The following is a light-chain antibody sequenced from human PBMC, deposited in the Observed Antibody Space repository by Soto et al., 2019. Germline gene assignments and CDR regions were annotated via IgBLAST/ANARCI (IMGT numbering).Light chain of an antibody. CDR2: EGS. Sequence: QSALTQPASVSGSPGQSITISCTGTSSDVGSYNLVSWYQQHPGKATKLMIYEGSKRPSGVSNCCSGSKSGNTASLTSSGLQAEDEADYYCCAYAGSSPLFGGGTKLTVL. CDR3: CAYAGSSPL. V-gene: IGLV2-23*01. J-gene: IGLJ2*01. CDR1: SSDVGSYNL.